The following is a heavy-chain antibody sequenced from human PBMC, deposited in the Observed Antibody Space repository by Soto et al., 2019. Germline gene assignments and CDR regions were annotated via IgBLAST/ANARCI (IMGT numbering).Heavy chain of an antibody. V-gene: IGHV3-23*01. CDR3: AMNYYVSGSYYKLASLDY. J-gene: IGHJ4*02. Sequence: PGGSLRLSCAASGFTFSSYAMSWVRQAPGKGLEWVSTISGSGDSTYYADSVKGRFTISRDNSKNTLYLQMNSLRAGDTAVYYCAMNYYVSGSYYKLASLDYWGPGTPVTVSS. CDR1: GFTFSSYA. D-gene: IGHD3-10*01. CDR2: ISGSGDST.